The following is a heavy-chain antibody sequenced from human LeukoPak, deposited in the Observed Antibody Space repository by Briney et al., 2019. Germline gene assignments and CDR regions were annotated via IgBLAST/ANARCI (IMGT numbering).Heavy chain of an antibody. CDR1: GGSISSYY. V-gene: IGHV4-4*07. CDR3: ARDRSDYDILTGYYTPGAFDI. Sequence: SETLSLTCTVSGGSISSYYWSWIRQPAGKGLEWIGRIYTSGSTNYNPSLKSRVTMSVDTSKNQFSLKLSSVTAADTAVYYCARDRSDYDILTGYYTPGAFDIWGQGTMVTVSS. D-gene: IGHD3-9*01. CDR2: IYTSGST. J-gene: IGHJ3*02.